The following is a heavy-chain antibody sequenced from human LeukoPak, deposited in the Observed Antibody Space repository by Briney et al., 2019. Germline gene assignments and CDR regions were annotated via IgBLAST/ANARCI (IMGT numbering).Heavy chain of an antibody. Sequence: SETLSLTCAVYGGSFSGYYWSWIRQPPGKGLEWIGEINHSGSTNYNPSLKSRVTISVDTSKNQFSLKLSSVTAADTAVYYCARHGSGVWGSYRYPDYWGQGTLVTVSS. CDR3: ARHGSGVWGSYRYPDY. D-gene: IGHD3-16*02. CDR1: GGSFSGYY. J-gene: IGHJ4*02. CDR2: INHSGST. V-gene: IGHV4-34*01.